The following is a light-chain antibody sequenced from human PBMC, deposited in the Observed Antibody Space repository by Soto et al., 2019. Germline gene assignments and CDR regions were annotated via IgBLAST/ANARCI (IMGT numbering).Light chain of an antibody. J-gene: IGLJ3*02. CDR1: SSDVGGYNY. V-gene: IGLV2-14*01. CDR2: EVS. Sequence: QSVLTQPASVSGSPGQSITISCTGSSSDVGGYNYVSWYQHLPGKAPKLMIYEVSNRPSGVSNRFSGSKSGNTASLTISGLQAEDEADYYCTSYTSSITLVFGGGTKLTVL. CDR3: TSYTSSITLV.